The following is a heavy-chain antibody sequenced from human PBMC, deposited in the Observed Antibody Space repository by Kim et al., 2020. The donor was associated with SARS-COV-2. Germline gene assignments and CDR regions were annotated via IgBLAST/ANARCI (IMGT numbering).Heavy chain of an antibody. CDR1: GFTFSKYA. Sequence: GGSLRLCCAASGFTFSKYAMTWVRQAPGKGLEWVAGTGYGTYSADSVKGRFTISRDNSKNTLYLQMNSLRVEDTAMYYCAKGQGIATAASLDYWGQGTLVIVSS. V-gene: IGHV3-23*01. J-gene: IGHJ4*02. D-gene: IGHD6-13*01. CDR2: GTGYGT. CDR3: AKGQGIATAASLDY.